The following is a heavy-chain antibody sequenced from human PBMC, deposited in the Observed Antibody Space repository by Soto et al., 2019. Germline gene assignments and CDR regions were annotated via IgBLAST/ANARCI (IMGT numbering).Heavy chain of an antibody. D-gene: IGHD2-2*03. Sequence: GGSLRLSCAASAFTFSSYAMSWVRQAQGKGLEWVSAISGSGGSTYYADSVKDWFTISRDNSKNTLYLQMNSLIAEDTAVYYCAKLGIVVVPAAQDDYWGQGTLVTVSS. CDR3: AKLGIVVVPAAQDDY. CDR1: AFTFSSYA. V-gene: IGHV3-23*01. CDR2: ISGSGGST. J-gene: IGHJ4*02.